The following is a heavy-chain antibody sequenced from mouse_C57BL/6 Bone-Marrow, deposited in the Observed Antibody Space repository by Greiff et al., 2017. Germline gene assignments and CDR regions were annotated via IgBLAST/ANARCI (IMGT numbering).Heavy chain of an antibody. D-gene: IGHD1-1*01. CDR3: ARGGNYYGSSYVAWFAY. J-gene: IGHJ3*01. Sequence: EVQLQQSGPELVKPGASVKIPCKASGYTFTDYNMDWVKQSHGKSLEWIGDINPNNGGTIYNQKFKGKATLTVDKSSSTAYMELRSLTSEDTAVYYCARGGNYYGSSYVAWFAYWGQGTLVTVSA. CDR1: GYTFTDYN. V-gene: IGHV1-18*01. CDR2: INPNNGGT.